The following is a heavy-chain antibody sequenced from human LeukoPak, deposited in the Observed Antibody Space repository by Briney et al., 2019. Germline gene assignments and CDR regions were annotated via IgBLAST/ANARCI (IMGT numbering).Heavy chain of an antibody. V-gene: IGHV3-23*01. J-gene: IGHJ6*03. Sequence: GGTLRLSCAASGFTFSSYGMSWVRQAPGKGLEWVSGISGSGGRTYYADSVKGRFTISRANSKNTLYLQMNSLRAEDTAIYYCAKNGDRGAYCSGGSCYPYYYYNMDVWGKGTTVTISS. D-gene: IGHD2-15*01. CDR1: GFTFSSYG. CDR2: ISGSGGRT. CDR3: AKNGDRGAYCSGGSCYPYYYYNMDV.